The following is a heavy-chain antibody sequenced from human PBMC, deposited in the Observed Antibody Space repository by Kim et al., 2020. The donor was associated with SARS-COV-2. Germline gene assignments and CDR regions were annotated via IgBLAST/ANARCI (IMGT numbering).Heavy chain of an antibody. Sequence: RFTISRDDSKNTLYLQMNSLKTEDTAVYYCTTDPSPNYYDSSGYYYYFDYWGQGTLVTVSS. CDR3: TTDPSPNYYDSSGYYYYFDY. J-gene: IGHJ4*02. V-gene: IGHV3-15*01. D-gene: IGHD3-22*01.